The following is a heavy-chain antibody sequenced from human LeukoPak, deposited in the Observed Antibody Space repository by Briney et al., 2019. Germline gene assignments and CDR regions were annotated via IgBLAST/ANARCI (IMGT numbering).Heavy chain of an antibody. J-gene: IGHJ4*02. Sequence: GGSLRLSCAASGFTFSSYWMSWVRQTPQRGLEWVANIKEDGSEKYYVDSVKGRFTISRENTKNSLYLQMNSLRADDTAVYYCARDHLGYSFDYWGQGTLVTVSS. CDR3: ARDHLGYSFDY. CDR2: IKEDGSEK. CDR1: GFTFSSYW. V-gene: IGHV3-7*04.